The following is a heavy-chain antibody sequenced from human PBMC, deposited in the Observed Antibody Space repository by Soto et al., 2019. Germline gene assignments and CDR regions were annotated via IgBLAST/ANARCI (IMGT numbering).Heavy chain of an antibody. D-gene: IGHD5-12*01. CDR1: GFTFSSYA. CDR3: AKVGGYSGYDRNWFDP. V-gene: IGHV3-23*01. J-gene: IGHJ5*02. Sequence: EVQLLESGGGLVQPGGSLRLSCAASGFTFSSYAMSWVRQAPGKGLEWVSAISGSGGSTYYAASVKGRFTISRDNSKNTLYLQMNSLRAEDTAVYYCAKVGGYSGYDRNWFDPWGQGTLVTVSS. CDR2: ISGSGGST.